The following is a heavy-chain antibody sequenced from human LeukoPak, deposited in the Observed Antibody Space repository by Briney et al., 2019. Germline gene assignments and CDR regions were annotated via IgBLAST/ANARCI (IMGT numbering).Heavy chain of an antibody. CDR3: ASGYCSGGSCYSG. CDR1: GFTFSSYE. V-gene: IGHV3-48*03. D-gene: IGHD2-15*01. Sequence: PGGSLRLSCAASGFTFSSYEMNWVRQAPRKGLEWVSYISSSGSTIYYADSVKGRFTISRDNAKNSLYLQMSSLRAEDTAVYYCASGYCSGGSCYSGWGQGTLVTVSS. J-gene: IGHJ4*02. CDR2: ISSSGSTI.